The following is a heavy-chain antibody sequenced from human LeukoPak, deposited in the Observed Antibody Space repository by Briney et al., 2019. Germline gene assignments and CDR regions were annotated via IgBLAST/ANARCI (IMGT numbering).Heavy chain of an antibody. CDR2: IYFSGTT. J-gene: IGHJ4*02. Sequence: SETLSLTCTVSGGSFSSYIYPWGWIRQPPGKGLEWIGHIYFSGTTYFNPSLKSRLMISVDASQEQFSLTLSSATAADTAVYYCARVRRDYGQGIFVHNWGQGTLVTVSP. D-gene: IGHD3-10*01. CDR1: GGSFSSYIYP. CDR3: ARVRRDYGQGIFVHN. V-gene: IGHV4-30-4*08.